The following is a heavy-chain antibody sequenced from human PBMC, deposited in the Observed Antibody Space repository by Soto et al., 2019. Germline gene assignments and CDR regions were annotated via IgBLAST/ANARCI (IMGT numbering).Heavy chain of an antibody. V-gene: IGHV3-33*01. CDR3: AREYGSAPGDY. CDR2: IWYDGSNK. J-gene: IGHJ4*02. CDR1: GLTFSSYG. D-gene: IGHD3-10*01. Sequence: QVQLVESGGGVVQPGRSLRLSCAASGLTFSSYGMHLVRQAPGKGLEWVAVIWYDGSNKYYADSVKGRFTISRDNSKNTLYLQMNSLRAEDTAVYYCAREYGSAPGDYWGQGTLVTVSS.